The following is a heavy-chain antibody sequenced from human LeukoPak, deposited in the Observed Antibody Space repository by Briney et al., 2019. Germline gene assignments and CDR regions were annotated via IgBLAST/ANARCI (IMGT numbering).Heavy chain of an antibody. CDR2: IIPNSGDT. Sequence: ASVKVSCKASGYTFTDYYIHWVRQAPGQGLEWMGWIIPNSGDTNYAQKFQGRVTMTRDTSISTAYMELTSLRYDDAAVYYCARSACSRTTCPDYRGQGTLVTISS. CDR3: ARSACSRTTCPDY. V-gene: IGHV1-2*02. J-gene: IGHJ4*02. D-gene: IGHD2-2*01. CDR1: GYTFTDYY.